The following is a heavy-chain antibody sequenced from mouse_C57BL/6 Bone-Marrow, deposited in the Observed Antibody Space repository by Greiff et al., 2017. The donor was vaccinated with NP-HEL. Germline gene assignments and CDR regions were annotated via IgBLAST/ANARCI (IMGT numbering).Heavy chain of an antibody. Sequence: EVQLQQSGPELVKPGASVKISCKASGYTFTDYYMNWVKQSPGNSLEWIGDINPNNGGTSYNQKFKGKATLTVDKSSSTAYMELRSLTSEDSAVYYCARAWFAYWGQGTLVTVSA. CDR3: ARAWFAY. CDR2: INPNNGGT. V-gene: IGHV1-26*01. CDR1: GYTFTDYY. J-gene: IGHJ3*01.